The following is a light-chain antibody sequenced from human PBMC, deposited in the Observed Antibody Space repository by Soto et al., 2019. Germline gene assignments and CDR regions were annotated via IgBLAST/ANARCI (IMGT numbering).Light chain of an antibody. J-gene: IGKJ5*01. CDR1: QSVSTN. V-gene: IGKV3-15*01. CDR2: GAS. CDR3: QQYNDRPPIT. Sequence: EIVMTQSPATLSVSPGASATLSCRASQSVSTNLAWYQQKPGQVPRVLIYGASTRATEIPARFSGSGSGTEFILTISSLQSEDFAVYYCQQYNDRPPITFGQGTRLEVK.